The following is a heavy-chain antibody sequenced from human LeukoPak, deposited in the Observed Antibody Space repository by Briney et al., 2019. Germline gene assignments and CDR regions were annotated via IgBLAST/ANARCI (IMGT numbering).Heavy chain of an antibody. CDR3: ARDNGVVHGVYYMDV. Sequence: AGGSLRLSCAASGFTFSNYWMTWVRQAPGKGLEWVADIKQDGSEKLYVNPVRGRFTISRDNAKMSLFLQTNSLRAEDTAVYYCARDNGVVHGVYYMDVWGKGTTVTVS. V-gene: IGHV3-7*01. J-gene: IGHJ6*03. CDR1: GFTFSNYW. CDR2: IKQDGSEK. D-gene: IGHD3-3*01.